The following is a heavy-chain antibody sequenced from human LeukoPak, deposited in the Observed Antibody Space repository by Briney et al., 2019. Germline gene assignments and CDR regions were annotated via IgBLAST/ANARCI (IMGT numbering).Heavy chain of an antibody. CDR1: GYTDSSYD. J-gene: IGHJ4*02. CDR2: RNANRGNT. Sequence: ASGKVSCKAAGYTDSSYDVNGGRQAPGQGVEGRGWRNANRGNTGYAQKFQGRVTITRNTSISTAYMELSSLRSEDTAVYYCARGLRQVRMVRGVIYYFDYWGQGTLVTVSS. CDR3: ARGLRQVRMVRGVIYYFDY. V-gene: IGHV1-8*01. D-gene: IGHD3-10*01.